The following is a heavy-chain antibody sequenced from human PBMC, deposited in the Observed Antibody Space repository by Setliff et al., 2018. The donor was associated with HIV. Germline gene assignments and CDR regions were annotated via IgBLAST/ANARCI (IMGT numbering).Heavy chain of an antibody. CDR3: ARHRGDSGWPRGTDS. CDR2: IDYSGST. D-gene: IGHD6-19*01. J-gene: IGHJ4*02. CDR1: GGSIISSNFY. Sequence: PSETLSLTCTVSGGSIISSNFYWGWIRQPPGKGPKDIGSIDYSGSTYYNPSLESRVTISVDTSKSQFSLKLSSVTAADTAIYYRARHRGDSGWPRGTDSWGQGTLVTVSS. V-gene: IGHV4-39*01.